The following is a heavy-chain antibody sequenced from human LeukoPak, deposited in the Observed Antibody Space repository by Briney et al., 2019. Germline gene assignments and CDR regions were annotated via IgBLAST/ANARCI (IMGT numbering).Heavy chain of an antibody. Sequence: PGGSLRLSCAASGFTFSDYYMSWIRQAPGKGLEWVSYISSSGSTIYYADSVRGRFTISRDNAKNSLYLQMNSLRAEDTAVYYCARDFGVVMSVYYYGMDVWGQGTTVTVS. CDR1: GFTFSDYY. V-gene: IGHV3-11*01. CDR2: ISSSGSTI. J-gene: IGHJ6*02. CDR3: ARDFGVVMSVYYYGMDV. D-gene: IGHD3-3*01.